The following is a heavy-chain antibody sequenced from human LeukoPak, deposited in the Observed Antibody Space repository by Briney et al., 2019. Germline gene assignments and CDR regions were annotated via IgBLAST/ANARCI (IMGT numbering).Heavy chain of an antibody. V-gene: IGHV4-34*01. Sequence: SEALSLTCAVYGESFSGYYWSWIRQPPGKGLEWIGEINHSGSTNYNPSLKNRVTISVDTSKNQFSLKVSSVTAADTAVYYCARVGRYFDWLSPGDYYYYMDVWGKGTTVTVSS. CDR3: ARVGRYFDWLSPGDYYYYMDV. J-gene: IGHJ6*03. D-gene: IGHD3-9*01. CDR1: GESFSGYY. CDR2: INHSGST.